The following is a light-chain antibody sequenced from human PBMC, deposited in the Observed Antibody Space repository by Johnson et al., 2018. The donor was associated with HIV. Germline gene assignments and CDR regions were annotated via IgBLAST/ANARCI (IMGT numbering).Light chain of an antibody. CDR3: GTWDSSLSAYV. J-gene: IGLJ1*01. CDR1: SSNIGNNY. CDR2: DTN. Sequence: QSVLSQPPSVSAAPGQKVTISCSGSSSNIGNNYVSWYQHLPGKAPKLLIYDTNKRPSGIPDRFSGSKSGTSATLGITGLQTGDAADYYCGTWDSSLSAYVFGPGTKVTIL. V-gene: IGLV1-51*01.